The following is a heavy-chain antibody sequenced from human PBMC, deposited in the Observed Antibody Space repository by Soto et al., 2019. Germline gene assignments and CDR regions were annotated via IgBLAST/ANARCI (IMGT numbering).Heavy chain of an antibody. CDR1: GYTFTSYG. D-gene: IGHD6-19*01. J-gene: IGHJ2*01. Sequence: QVQLVQSGAEVKKPGASVKVSCKASGYTFTSYGISWVRQAPGQGLEWMGWISAYNGNTNYAQKLQGRVTMTTDTSTSTAYMELRSLRSDDTAVYYCATSQWYSSGWYGNNWYFDLWGRGTLVTVSS. V-gene: IGHV1-18*01. CDR2: ISAYNGNT. CDR3: ATSQWYSSGWYGNNWYFDL.